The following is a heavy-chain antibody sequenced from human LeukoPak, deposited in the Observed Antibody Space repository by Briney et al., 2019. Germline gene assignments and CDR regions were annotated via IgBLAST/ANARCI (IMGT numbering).Heavy chain of an antibody. CDR3: ARDPNWNYVRYFDY. CDR1: GYTFTGYY. CDR2: INPNSGGT. J-gene: IGHJ4*02. Sequence: VASVKVSCKASGYTFTGYYMHWVRQAPGQGLAWMGWINPNSGGTNYAQKFQGRVTMTRDTSISTAYMELSRLRSDDTAVYYCARDPNWNYVRYFDYWGQGTLVTVSS. D-gene: IGHD1-7*01. V-gene: IGHV1-2*02.